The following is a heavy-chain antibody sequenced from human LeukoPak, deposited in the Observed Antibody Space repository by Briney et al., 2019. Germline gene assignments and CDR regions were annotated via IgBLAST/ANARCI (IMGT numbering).Heavy chain of an antibody. CDR3: ARGGYSYGYYAMDV. CDR2: IIPMFGTA. D-gene: IGHD5-18*01. J-gene: IGHJ6*04. Sequence: AVKVSCKASGGTFSSYAISWVRQAPGQGLEWMGGIIPMFGTANYAQKFQGRVTITADESTSTAYMQLSSLRSEETAVYYCARGGYSYGYYAMDVWGKGTTVTVSS. CDR1: GGTFSSYA. V-gene: IGHV1-69*01.